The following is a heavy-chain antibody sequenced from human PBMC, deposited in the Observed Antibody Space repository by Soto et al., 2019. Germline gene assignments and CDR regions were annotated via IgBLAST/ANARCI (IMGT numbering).Heavy chain of an antibody. J-gene: IGHJ4*02. V-gene: IGHV3-15*01. CDR2: IKSKTDGGTT. CDR1: GFTFSNAW. CDR3: TRPGGKNYYDSSGYYYVAY. Sequence: EVQLVESGGGLVKPGGSLRLSCAASGFTFSNAWMSWVRQAPGKGLKWVGRIKSKTDGGTTDYAAPVKGRFTISRDDSKNTLYLQMNSLKTEDTDVYYCTRPGGKNYYDSSGYYYVAYWGQGTLVTVSS. D-gene: IGHD3-22*01.